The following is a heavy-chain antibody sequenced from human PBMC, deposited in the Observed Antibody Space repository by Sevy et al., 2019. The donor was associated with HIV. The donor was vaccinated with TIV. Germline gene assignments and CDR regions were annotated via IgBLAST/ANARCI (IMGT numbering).Heavy chain of an antibody. D-gene: IGHD3-10*01. CDR1: GFTFSSYS. V-gene: IGHV3-48*02. CDR3: AGGLSNVLLWFGVVHGGTY. Sequence: GGSLRLSCAASGFTFSSYSMNWVRQAPGKGLEWVSYISSSSSTIYYADSVKGRFTISRDNAKNSLYLQMNSLRDEDTAVYYCAGGLSNVLLWFGVVHGGTYWGQGTLVTVSS. CDR2: ISSSSSTI. J-gene: IGHJ4*02.